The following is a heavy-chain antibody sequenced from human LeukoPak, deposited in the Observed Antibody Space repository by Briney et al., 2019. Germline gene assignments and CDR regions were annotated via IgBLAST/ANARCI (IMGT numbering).Heavy chain of an antibody. CDR1: GGSFSGYY. CDR3: ARPREYYYGSGSYYD. D-gene: IGHD3-10*01. Sequence: PSETLSLTCAVYGGSFSGYYWSWLRQPPGKGLEWIGEINHSGSTNYNPSLKSRVTISVDTSKNQFSLKLSSVTAADTAVYYCARPREYYYGSGSYYDRGQGTLVTVSS. CDR2: INHSGST. V-gene: IGHV4-34*01. J-gene: IGHJ4*02.